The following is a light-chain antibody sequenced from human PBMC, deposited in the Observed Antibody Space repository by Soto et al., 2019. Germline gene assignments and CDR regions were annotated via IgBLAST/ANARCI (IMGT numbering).Light chain of an antibody. Sequence: EIVMTQSPATLSVSPGETVTLSCRASQSVSYNLAWYQQKPGQGPRLLIYGAFTRATGIPARFSGSGSGTEFTLTISSLQSEDVALYYCQQYKNWPPLTFGGGTKVEIK. V-gene: IGKV3-15*01. CDR3: QQYKNWPPLT. CDR1: QSVSYN. J-gene: IGKJ4*01. CDR2: GAF.